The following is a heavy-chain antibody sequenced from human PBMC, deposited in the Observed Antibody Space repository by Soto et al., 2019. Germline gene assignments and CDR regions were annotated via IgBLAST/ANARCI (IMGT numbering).Heavy chain of an antibody. CDR1: GFSLSTSGGG. V-gene: IGHV2-5*02. D-gene: IGHD3-10*01. CDR2: SYCDDDK. Sequence: SGPTLVNPTQTLTLTCTFSGFSLSTSGGGVGWIRQPPGKALEWLTLSYCDDDKRYSPSLKSSRTITKDTSKNQVVLTMTTMDPVDTATYYYAHSHDDYCSGSYSPDYWGQGTLVTVSS. J-gene: IGHJ4*02. CDR3: AHSHDDYCSGSYSPDY.